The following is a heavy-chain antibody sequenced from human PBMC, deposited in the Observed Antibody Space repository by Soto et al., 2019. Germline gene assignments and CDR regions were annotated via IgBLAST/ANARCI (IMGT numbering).Heavy chain of an antibody. J-gene: IGHJ6*03. CDR2: ISGSGGST. V-gene: IGHV3-23*01. D-gene: IGHD4-17*01. Sequence: GGSLRLSCAASGFTFSSYAMSWVRQAPGKGLEWVSAISGSGGSTYYADSVKGRFTISRDNSKNTLYLQMNSLRAEDTAVYYCAEVLRGDYYYYMDVWGKGTTVTVSS. CDR1: GFTFSSYA. CDR3: AEVLRGDYYYYMDV.